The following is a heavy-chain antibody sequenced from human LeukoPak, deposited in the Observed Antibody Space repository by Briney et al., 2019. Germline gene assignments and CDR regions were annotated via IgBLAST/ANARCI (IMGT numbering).Heavy chain of an antibody. CDR2: IWFDGGKI. Sequence: PGSSLTLSCAPSRFPFSSYVMLWLPQSPGKGREWVAFIWFDGGKIYYADSVKGRFTISRDNSKNTLYVQMNSLSAEDRAVYYCARVKDKAMGEIDYWGQGTLVTVSS. D-gene: IGHD5-18*01. J-gene: IGHJ4*02. CDR3: ARVKDKAMGEIDY. V-gene: IGHV3-33*01. CDR1: RFPFSSYV.